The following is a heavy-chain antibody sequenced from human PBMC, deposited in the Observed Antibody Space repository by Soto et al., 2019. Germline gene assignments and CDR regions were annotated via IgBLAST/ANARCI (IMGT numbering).Heavy chain of an antibody. CDR3: ATSRGGQQWLEPFDS. J-gene: IGHJ4*02. D-gene: IGHD6-19*01. CDR2: VSPSHDTT. CDR1: GDTFNNFY. V-gene: IGHV1-46*02. Sequence: GASVKVSCKASGDTFNNFYIFWVRQAPGQRPEWIGIVSPSHDTTTYAQRFRDGVTLTRDASTNTVYMKLNSLKPEDTAIYYCATSRGGQQWLEPFDSWGPGTLVTVSS.